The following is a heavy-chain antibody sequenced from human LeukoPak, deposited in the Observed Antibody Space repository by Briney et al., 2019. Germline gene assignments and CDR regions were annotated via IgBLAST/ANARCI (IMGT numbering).Heavy chain of an antibody. CDR1: GFTFRSYE. V-gene: IGHV3-48*03. CDR3: ARSARLMKGVVEVTALDD. CDR2: LSSSGSAF. Sequence: GGSLRLSCADSGFTFRSYEMNWVRQAPGKGLEWIAYLSSSGSAFSYADSVKGRFTIARDNAKNSVYLEMNSLRADDTAVYYCARSARLMKGVVEVTALDDWGQGTLVTVSS. D-gene: IGHD3-3*01. J-gene: IGHJ4*02.